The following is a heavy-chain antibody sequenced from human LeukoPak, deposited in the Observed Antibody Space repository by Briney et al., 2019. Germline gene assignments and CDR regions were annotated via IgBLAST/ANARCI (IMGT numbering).Heavy chain of an antibody. J-gene: IGHJ4*02. V-gene: IGHV4-59*01. Sequence: SETLSLTCTVSGGSISGYYWSWIRQPPGKGLEWIGYISSSSGNTNYNPSLKSRVTISVDTSKNQLSLKLSSVTAADTAVYYCARVLTGYFPYFDYWGQGTLVTVSS. CDR3: ARVLTGYFPYFDY. CDR2: ISSSSGNT. CDR1: GGSISGYY. D-gene: IGHD3-9*01.